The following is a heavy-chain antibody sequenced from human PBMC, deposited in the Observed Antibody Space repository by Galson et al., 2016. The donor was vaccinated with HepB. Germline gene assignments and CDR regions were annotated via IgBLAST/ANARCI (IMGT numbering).Heavy chain of an antibody. D-gene: IGHD1-26*01. CDR3: ARVFGATYDFDS. Sequence: LTCTVSGASIRSYYWSWIRQPPGKGLEWIGYIYYSGSTNNNPSLKSRVTMSLDTSKDQFSLKLRSVTASDTAVYYCARVFGATYDFDSWGQGILVSVSS. V-gene: IGHV4-59*01. CDR2: IYYSGST. J-gene: IGHJ4*02. CDR1: GASIRSYY.